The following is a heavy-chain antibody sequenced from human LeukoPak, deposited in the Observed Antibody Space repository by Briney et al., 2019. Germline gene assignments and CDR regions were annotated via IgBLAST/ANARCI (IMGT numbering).Heavy chain of an antibody. CDR1: TGSISSYY. D-gene: IGHD5-12*01. CDR2: IYYSGST. V-gene: IGHV4-39*01. J-gene: IGHJ4*02. CDR3: ARHRRFRDIVATMYYFDY. Sequence: SETLSLTCTVSTGSISSYYWGWIRQPPGKGLEWIGSIYYSGSTYYNPSLKSRVTISVDTSKNQFSLKLSSVTAADTAVYYCARHRRFRDIVATMYYFDYWGQGTLVTVSS.